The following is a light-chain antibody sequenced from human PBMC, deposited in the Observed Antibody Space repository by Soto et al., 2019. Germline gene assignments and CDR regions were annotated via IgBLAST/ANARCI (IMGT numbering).Light chain of an antibody. V-gene: IGLV2-14*03. J-gene: IGLJ1*01. CDR2: DVS. Sequence: QSALTQPASVSGSPGQSITVSCTGTSNDVGAYNYVSWYQQHPGTAPKLMIYDVSNRPSGVSNRFSGSKSGNTASLTSSGLQAEDEADYYCTSYTSSRTYVFGTGTKLTVL. CDR1: SNDVGAYNY. CDR3: TSYTSSRTYV.